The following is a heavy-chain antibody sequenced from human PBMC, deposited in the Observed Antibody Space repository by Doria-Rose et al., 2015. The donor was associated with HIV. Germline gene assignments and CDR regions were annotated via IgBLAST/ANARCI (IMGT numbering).Heavy chain of an antibody. CDR3: ASPNSSIAARPGLDY. Sequence: QSGGGVFQPGRSLRLSCAASGFTFSSYGMHWVRQAPGKGLEWVAVISYDGSNKYYADSVKGRFTISRDNSKNTLYLQMNSLRAEDTAVYYCASPNSSIAARPGLDYWGQGTLATVSS. V-gene: IGHV3-30*03. D-gene: IGHD6-6*01. CDR2: ISYDGSNK. J-gene: IGHJ4*02. CDR1: GFTFSSYG.